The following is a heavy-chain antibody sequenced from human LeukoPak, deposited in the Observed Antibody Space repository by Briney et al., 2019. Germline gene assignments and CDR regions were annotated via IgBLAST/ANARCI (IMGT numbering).Heavy chain of an antibody. V-gene: IGHV1-2*02. J-gene: IGHJ4*02. CDR3: ASLQLHTDSSFDY. CDR2: INPNSGGT. CDR1: GYTFTGYY. D-gene: IGHD2-15*01. Sequence: ASVKVSCKASGYTFTGYYMHWVRQAPGQGLEWMGWINPNSGGTNYAQKFQGRVTTTRDTSISTAYMELSRLRSDDTAVYYCASLQLHTDSSFDYWGQGTLVTVSS.